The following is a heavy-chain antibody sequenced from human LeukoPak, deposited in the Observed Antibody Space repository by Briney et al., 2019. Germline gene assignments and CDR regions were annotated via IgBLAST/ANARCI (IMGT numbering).Heavy chain of an antibody. CDR1: GASISTYY. CDR2: LYDTGST. CDR3: AITYYDTKKPWD. D-gene: IGHD3-22*01. V-gene: IGHV4-59*08. Sequence: SETLSLTCIVSGASISTYYWSWIRQPPGKGLEWIGYLYDTGSTKYNPSLKSRVTMSLDTPKHQCSLKLSSVTAADTAVYFCAITYYDTKKPWDWGQGTLVTVSS. J-gene: IGHJ4*02.